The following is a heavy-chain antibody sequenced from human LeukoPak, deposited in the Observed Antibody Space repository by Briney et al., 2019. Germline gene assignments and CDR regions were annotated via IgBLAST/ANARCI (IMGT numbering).Heavy chain of an antibody. D-gene: IGHD6-19*01. CDR3: ARAYSSGWSLVGY. Sequence: GGSLRLSCAASGFTFSDYWMHWVRQAPGKGLVGVSRINSDGRITSYADSVKGRFTISRDNAKNSLYLQMNSLRAEDTALYYCARAYSSGWSLVGYWGQGTLVTVSS. CDR2: INSDGRIT. CDR1: GFTFSDYW. J-gene: IGHJ4*02. V-gene: IGHV3-74*01.